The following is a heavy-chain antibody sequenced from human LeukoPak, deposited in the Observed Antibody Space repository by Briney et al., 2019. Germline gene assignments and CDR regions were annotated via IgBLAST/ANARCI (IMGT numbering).Heavy chain of an antibody. J-gene: IGHJ3*02. Sequence: TGGSLRLSCAASRFTFRNYGMHWVRQAPGKGLEWVATIWYDGSNQYYADSVKGRFTISRDNSKNTLYLQMNSLRAEDTAVYYCARESQDAFDIWGQGTMVTVSS. V-gene: IGHV3-30*02. CDR1: RFTFRNYG. CDR2: IWYDGSNQ. CDR3: ARESQDAFDI.